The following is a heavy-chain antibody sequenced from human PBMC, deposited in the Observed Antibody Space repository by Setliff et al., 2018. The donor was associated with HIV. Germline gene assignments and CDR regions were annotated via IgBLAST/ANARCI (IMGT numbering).Heavy chain of an antibody. J-gene: IGHJ4*02. D-gene: IGHD2-8*01. V-gene: IGHV1-69*05. Sequence: SVKVSCKASGDSLSNYVITWVRRAPGQGLEWMGGIVPLFGTTNYAQNFQGRLTITTDQIMTTAYMDLTSMRSEDTAVYYCSSWSGYCTKGDCYIGVHRTPDKYYFDSWGQGTLVTVSS. CDR2: IVPLFGTT. CDR1: GDSLSNYV. CDR3: SSWSGYCTKGDCYIGVHRTPDKYYFDS.